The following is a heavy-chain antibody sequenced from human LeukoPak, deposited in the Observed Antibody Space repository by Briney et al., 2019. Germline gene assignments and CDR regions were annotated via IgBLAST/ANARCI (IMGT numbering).Heavy chain of an antibody. J-gene: IGHJ4*02. V-gene: IGHV1-2*02. CDR2: INPNNGGT. CDR1: GYTFTGYF. D-gene: IGHD1-1*01. Sequence: ASVKVSCKASGYTFTGYFMHWVRQAPGQGLEWMGWINPNNGGTNYAQKFQGRVTMTRDTSISTAYMELNRLRSDDTAVYYCERDPYNNYFDYWGQGTLVTVSS. CDR3: ERDPYNNYFDY.